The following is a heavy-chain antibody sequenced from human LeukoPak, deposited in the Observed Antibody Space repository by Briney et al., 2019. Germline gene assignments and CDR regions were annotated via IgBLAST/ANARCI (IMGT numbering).Heavy chain of an antibody. CDR2: IYTSGST. V-gene: IGHV4-4*07. Sequence: SETLSLTCTVSGGSVSSYYWSWIRQPAGKGLEWIGRIYTSGSTNYNPSLKSRVTMSVDTSKNQFSLKLSSVTAADTAVYYCAGDCSSTSCYTPDAFDIWGQGTMVTVSS. CDR3: AGDCSSTSCYTPDAFDI. D-gene: IGHD2-2*02. CDR1: GGSVSSYY. J-gene: IGHJ3*02.